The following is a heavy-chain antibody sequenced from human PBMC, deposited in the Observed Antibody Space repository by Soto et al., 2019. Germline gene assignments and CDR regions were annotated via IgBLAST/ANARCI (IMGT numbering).Heavy chain of an antibody. CDR3: ARVEGSSSYYGMDV. CDR2: INPNSGGT. CDR1: GYTFTGYY. D-gene: IGHD6-6*01. Sequence: ASVKVSCKASGYTFTGYYMHWVRQAPGQGLEWMGWINPNSGGTNYAQKFQGWVTMTRDTSISTAYMELSRLRSDDTAVYYCARVEGSSSYYGMDVCGQGTTATVSS. J-gene: IGHJ6*02. V-gene: IGHV1-2*04.